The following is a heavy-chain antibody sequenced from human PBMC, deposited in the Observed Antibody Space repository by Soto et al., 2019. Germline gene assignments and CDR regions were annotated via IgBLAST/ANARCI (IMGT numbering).Heavy chain of an antibody. J-gene: IGHJ5*02. CDR3: ATATCARRAYYSGTRDTS. V-gene: IGHV3-30*04. D-gene: IGHD2-8*02. CDR2: ISDDGTKQ. CDR1: GFTFSSYA. Sequence: QVQLVESGGGVVHPGKSLRLSCTGSGFTFSSYAFHWVRQAPGKGLEWVAVISDDGTKQYYADYVKGSFIISRHNYKDTLYLEMNSLRVEDTAVYSCATATCARRAYYSGTRDTSWGQGTLVTVSS.